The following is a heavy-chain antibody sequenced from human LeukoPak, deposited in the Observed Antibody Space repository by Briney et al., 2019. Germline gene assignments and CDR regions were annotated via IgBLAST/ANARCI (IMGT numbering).Heavy chain of an antibody. CDR1: GGSFSGYY. J-gene: IGHJ5*02. D-gene: IGHD6-19*01. V-gene: IGHV4-34*01. CDR3: ARWYGSGSNWFDP. CDR2: INHSGST. Sequence: MTSETLSLTCAVHGGSFSGYYWTWIRQPPGKGLEWIGQINHSGSTDFNPSLKSRVTTSVDTSKNQFSLRLNSVTAADTAVYYCARWYGSGSNWFDPWGQGTLVTVSS.